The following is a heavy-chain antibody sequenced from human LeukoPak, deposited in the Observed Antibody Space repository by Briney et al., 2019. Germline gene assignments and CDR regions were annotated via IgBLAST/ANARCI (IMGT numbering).Heavy chain of an antibody. CDR2: IQFDGSVE. D-gene: IGHD3-22*01. CDR1: GFMFKDYG. CDR3: AKVLGFGYCSPYFDF. J-gene: IGHJ4*02. V-gene: IGHV3-30*02. Sequence: GGSLRLSCAASGFMFKDYGMNWVRLAPGKGPEWITFIQFDGSVEYYADSVRGRFTVSRDNSKNTLFLQMDGLRDEDTGVYHCAKVLGFGYCSPYFDFGGQGTVVTVSS.